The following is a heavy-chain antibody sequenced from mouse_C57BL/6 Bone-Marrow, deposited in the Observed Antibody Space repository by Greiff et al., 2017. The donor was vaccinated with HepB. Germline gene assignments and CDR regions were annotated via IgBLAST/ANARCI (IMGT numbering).Heavy chain of an antibody. Sequence: LVESGPELVKPGASVKLSCKASGYTFTSYDINWVKQRPGQGLEWIGWIYPRDGSTKYNEKFKGKATLTGDTSSSTAYMELPSLTSEDSAVYFCARSNPIYYGWFAYWGQGTLVTVSA. D-gene: IGHD2-1*01. CDR2: IYPRDGST. J-gene: IGHJ3*01. CDR3: ARSNPIYYGWFAY. CDR1: GYTFTSYD. V-gene: IGHV1-85*01.